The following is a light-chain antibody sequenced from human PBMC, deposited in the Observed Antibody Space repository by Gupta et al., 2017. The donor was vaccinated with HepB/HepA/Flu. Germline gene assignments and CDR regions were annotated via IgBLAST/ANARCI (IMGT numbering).Light chain of an antibody. J-gene: IGKJ2*01. Sequence: DIQMTQSPSSLSASVGDRVTITCRASQNISSNLNWYQQTPGKAPKVLIYDAATLQSGVPPRFSGSGSGTHFTLTISRLHPEDFASYYCQHNDNSPHTFGLGTKLEIK. CDR3: QHNDNSPHT. CDR1: QNISSN. V-gene: IGKV1-39*01. CDR2: DAA.